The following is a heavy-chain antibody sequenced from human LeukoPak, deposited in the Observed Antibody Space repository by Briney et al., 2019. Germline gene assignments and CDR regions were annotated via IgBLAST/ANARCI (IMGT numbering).Heavy chain of an antibody. J-gene: IGHJ4*02. Sequence: PGGSLRLSCAASGFTFSSYEMNWVRPAAGKGREWVSYISSTGTTIYYADSVKGRFTLSRDNAKNSLYLQMNSLRAEETAVYYCARAIRGLGSCFDYWGQGTLVTVSS. V-gene: IGHV3-48*03. CDR1: GFTFSSYE. D-gene: IGHD2-2*02. CDR2: ISSTGTTI. CDR3: ARAIRGLGSCFDY.